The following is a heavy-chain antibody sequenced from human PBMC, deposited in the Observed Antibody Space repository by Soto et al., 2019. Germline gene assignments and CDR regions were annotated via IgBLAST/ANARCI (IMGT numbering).Heavy chain of an antibody. CDR1: GYNFNTYW. CDR2: IYPCDSDT. V-gene: IGHV5-51*01. J-gene: IGHJ4*02. D-gene: IGHD5-12*01. Sequence: GESLKISCDGSGYNFNTYWIGWVRQMPGKGLEWMALIYPCDSDTRYSPSFEGQVTLSVDRSISTAYLRWSSLKASDTAIYYCATSTVSYVDIVSSTTRGYFDHWGQGTLVTVSS. CDR3: ATSTVSYVDIVSSTTRGYFDH.